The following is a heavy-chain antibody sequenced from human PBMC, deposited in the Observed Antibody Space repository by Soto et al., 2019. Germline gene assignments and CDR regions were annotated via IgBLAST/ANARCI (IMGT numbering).Heavy chain of an antibody. Sequence: YGPPMVNPTQTLTLTCTFSGFSLSTSGVGVGWIRQPPGKALEWLALIYWNDDKRYSPSLKSRLTITKDTSKNQVVLTMTNMDPVETATHYCAPGLDVDTAMDVLFDFWGQGTIVTVSS. CDR1: GFSLSTSGVG. D-gene: IGHD5-18*01. J-gene: IGHJ4*02. CDR2: IYWNDDK. V-gene: IGHV2-5*01. CDR3: APGLDVDTAMDVLFDF.